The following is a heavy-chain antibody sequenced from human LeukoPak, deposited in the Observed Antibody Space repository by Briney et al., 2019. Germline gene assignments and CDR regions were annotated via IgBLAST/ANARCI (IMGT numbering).Heavy chain of an antibody. CDR3: ARTTLAGAFDI. V-gene: IGHV4-34*01. J-gene: IGHJ3*02. D-gene: IGHD1-1*01. CDR2: INHSGST. CDR1: GGSFSGYY. Sequence: PSETLSLTCAVYGGSFSGYYWSWIRQPPGKGLEWIGEINHSGSTNYNPSLKSRVTISVDTSKNQFSLKLSSVTAADTAGYYCARTTLAGAFDIWGQGTMVTVSS.